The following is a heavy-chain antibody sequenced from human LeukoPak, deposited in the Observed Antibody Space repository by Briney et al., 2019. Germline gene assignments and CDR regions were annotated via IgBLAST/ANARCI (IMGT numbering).Heavy chain of an antibody. CDR1: GYTFTDYY. D-gene: IGHD1-26*01. Sequence: ASVKVSCKASGYTFTDYYMNWVRHAPGRGLEWMGWINPNSGGTHYAQKFQGRVTMTRDTSITTAYMELSSLRSDDTAMYYCTRALGSDYWGQGTLVTVSS. V-gene: IGHV1-2*02. CDR3: TRALGSDY. CDR2: INPNSGGT. J-gene: IGHJ4*02.